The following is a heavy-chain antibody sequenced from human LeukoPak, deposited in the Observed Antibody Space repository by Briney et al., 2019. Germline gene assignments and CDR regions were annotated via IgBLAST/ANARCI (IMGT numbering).Heavy chain of an antibody. J-gene: IGHJ4*02. CDR2: ISRSATTI. V-gene: IGHV3-48*03. CDR3: ARVGALSSSWLLY. CDR1: GFTFSSYE. Sequence: GGSLRLSCAASGFTFSSYEMNWVRQAPGKGLEWVSSISRSATTIYYADSVKGRFTISRDNAKNSLYLQMNSLRAEDTAVYFCARVGALSSSWLLYWGQGTLVTVSP. D-gene: IGHD6-13*01.